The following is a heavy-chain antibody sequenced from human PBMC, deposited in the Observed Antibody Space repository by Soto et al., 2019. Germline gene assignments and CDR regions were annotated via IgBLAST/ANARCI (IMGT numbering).Heavy chain of an antibody. CDR1: GFTFSSYA. CDR2: ISGSGGST. D-gene: IGHD6-19*01. J-gene: IGHJ6*02. CDR3: ARFDIAVAGTDYYYAMDV. Sequence: GGSLRLSCAASGFTFSSYAMSWVRQAPGKGLEWVSAISGSGGSTYYADSVKGRFTISRDNSKNTLYLQMNSLRAEDTAVYYCARFDIAVAGTDYYYAMDVWGQGTTVTVSS. V-gene: IGHV3-23*01.